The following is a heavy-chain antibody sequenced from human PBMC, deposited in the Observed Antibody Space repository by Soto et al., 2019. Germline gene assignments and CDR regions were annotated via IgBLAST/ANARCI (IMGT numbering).Heavy chain of an antibody. CDR1: GYSFTSYW. CDR3: ARDALLWFGELLQETYYYYYGMDV. D-gene: IGHD3-10*01. J-gene: IGHJ6*02. V-gene: IGHV5-51*01. CDR2: IYPGDSDT. Sequence: PGESLKISCKGSGYSFTSYWIGWVRQMPGKGLEWMGIIYPGDSDTRYSPSFQGQVTISADKSISTAYLQWSSLKASDTAMYYCARDALLWFGELLQETYYYYYGMDVWGQGTTVTVSS.